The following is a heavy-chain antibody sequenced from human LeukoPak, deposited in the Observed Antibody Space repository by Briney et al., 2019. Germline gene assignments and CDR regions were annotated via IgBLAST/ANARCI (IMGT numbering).Heavy chain of an antibody. CDR1: GFTLNSSW. D-gene: IGHD2-2*03. CDR2: IKEDGSEK. J-gene: IGHJ4*02. CDR3: AKDSWFGYPAVDY. V-gene: IGHV3-7*01. Sequence: GGSVRLSCAASGFTLNSSWMRWVRQARGKALEWVANIKEDGSEKYYVDSVKGRFTNSRDNAQNSLYLQMNSLRAEDTATYYCAKDSWFGYPAVDYWGQGTLVTVSS.